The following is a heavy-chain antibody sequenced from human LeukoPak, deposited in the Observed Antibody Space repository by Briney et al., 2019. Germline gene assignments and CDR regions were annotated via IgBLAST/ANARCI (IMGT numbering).Heavy chain of an antibody. J-gene: IGHJ4*02. CDR1: GFTFSSYG. CDR3: AKVLTMVRGAAHDY. D-gene: IGHD3-10*01. Sequence: PGGSLRLSCAASGFTFSSYGMHWVRQAPCKGLEWVAVISYDGSNKYYADSVKGRFTISRDNSKNTLYLQMNSLRAEDTAVYYCAKVLTMVRGAAHDYWGQGTLVTVSS. V-gene: IGHV3-30*18. CDR2: ISYDGSNK.